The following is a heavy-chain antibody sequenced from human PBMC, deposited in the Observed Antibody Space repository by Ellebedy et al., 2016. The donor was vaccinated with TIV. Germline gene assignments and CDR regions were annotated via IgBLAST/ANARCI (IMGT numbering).Heavy chain of an antibody. Sequence: GESLKISXAASGFTFSSYAMHWVRQAPGKGLEWVAVISYDGSNKYYADSVKGRFTISRDNSKNTLYLQMNSLRAEDTAVYYCARPYYYDSYCYFDYWGQGTLVTVSS. CDR1: GFTFSSYA. CDR3: ARPYYYDSYCYFDY. D-gene: IGHD3-22*01. V-gene: IGHV3-30*04. J-gene: IGHJ4*02. CDR2: ISYDGSNK.